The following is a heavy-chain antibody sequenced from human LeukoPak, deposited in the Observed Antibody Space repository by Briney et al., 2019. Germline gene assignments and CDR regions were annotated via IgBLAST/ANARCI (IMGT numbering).Heavy chain of an antibody. J-gene: IGHJ6*02. V-gene: IGHV5-51*01. CDR3: ARRRGIAARPNYYYGMDV. Sequence: GESLKISCKGSGYSFTSYWIGWVRQMPGKGLEWMGIIYPGDSGTRYSPSFQGQVTISADKSISTAYLQWSSLKASDTAMYYCARRRGIAARPNYYYGMDVWGQGTTVTVSS. CDR2: IYPGDSGT. D-gene: IGHD6-6*01. CDR1: GYSFTSYW.